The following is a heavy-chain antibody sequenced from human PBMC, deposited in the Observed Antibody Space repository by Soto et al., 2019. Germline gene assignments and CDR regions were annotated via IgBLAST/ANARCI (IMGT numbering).Heavy chain of an antibody. Sequence: EVQLLDSGGGLVQPGGSLRLSCAASGFIFSNYAMSWVRQAPGKGLEWVAIISSGGGTTYNVDSVKGRFIISRDSSKTPPYMQMTALRAEDTALYYCAKSPAVLRTFDYCGQGTLVTVSS. D-gene: IGHD4-17*01. J-gene: IGHJ4*02. CDR3: AKSPAVLRTFDY. CDR1: GFIFSNYA. CDR2: ISSGGGTT. V-gene: IGHV3-23*01.